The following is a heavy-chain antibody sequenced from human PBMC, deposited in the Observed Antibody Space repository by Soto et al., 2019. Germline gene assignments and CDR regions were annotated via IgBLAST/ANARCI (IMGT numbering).Heavy chain of an antibody. Sequence: GGSLRLSCAASGLTFDEYAMHWVRQAPGKGLEWVSGISWNSADIDYVDSVKGRFTISRDNAQNSLHLEMNSLRAEDTAVYYCARDLGPRITMIVVAAPYYYYGMDVWGQGTTVTVSS. CDR3: ARDLGPRITMIVVAAPYYYYGMDV. J-gene: IGHJ6*02. D-gene: IGHD3-22*01. V-gene: IGHV3-9*01. CDR1: GLTFDEYA. CDR2: ISWNSADI.